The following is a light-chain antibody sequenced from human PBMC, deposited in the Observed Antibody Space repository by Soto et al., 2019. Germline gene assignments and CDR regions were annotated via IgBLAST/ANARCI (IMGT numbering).Light chain of an antibody. J-gene: IGLJ3*02. V-gene: IGLV2-14*01. CDR2: EVS. CDR3: SSYTSSSTLV. Sequence: QSALTQPASVSGSPGQSITISCTGTSSDVTAYNYVSWYQQHPGKAPKLMIYEVSNRPSGVSNRFSGSKSDNTASLTISGLQAEDEADYYCSSYTSSSTLVFGGGTKVTVL. CDR1: SSDVTAYNY.